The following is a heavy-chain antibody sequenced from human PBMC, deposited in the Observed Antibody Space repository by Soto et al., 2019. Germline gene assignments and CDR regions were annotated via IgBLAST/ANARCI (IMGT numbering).Heavy chain of an antibody. D-gene: IGHD1-7*01. Sequence: GGSLRLSCVGSGFTLHNYGVHWVRQAPGKGLEWVGLIWYDGGRQTYADSVRGRFTISRDGSKNTIYLQINSLRVEDTAVYHCAKDRVGGTFYTPLGFWGQGTLVTVSS. V-gene: IGHV3-33*06. J-gene: IGHJ4*02. CDR3: AKDRVGGTFYTPLGF. CDR2: IWYDGGRQ. CDR1: GFTLHNYG.